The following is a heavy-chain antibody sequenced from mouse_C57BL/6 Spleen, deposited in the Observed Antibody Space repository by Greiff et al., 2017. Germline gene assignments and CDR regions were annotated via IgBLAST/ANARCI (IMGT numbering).Heavy chain of an antibody. V-gene: IGHV3-1*01. Sequence: EVQGVESGPGMVKPSQSLSLTCTVTGYSITSGYDWHWIRHFPGNKLEWMGYISYSGSTNYNPSLKSRISITHDTSKNHFFLKLNSVTTEDTATYYCARAGNYDYDSWFAYWGQGTLVTVSA. CDR2: ISYSGST. D-gene: IGHD2-4*01. J-gene: IGHJ3*01. CDR1: GYSITSGYD. CDR3: ARAGNYDYDSWFAY.